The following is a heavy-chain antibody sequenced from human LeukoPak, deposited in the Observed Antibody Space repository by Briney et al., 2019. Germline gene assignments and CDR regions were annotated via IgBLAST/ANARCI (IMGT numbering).Heavy chain of an antibody. CDR1: GGSISSYY. D-gene: IGHD2-8*02. J-gene: IGHJ4*02. Sequence: SETLSLTCTVSGGSISSYYWGWIRQPPGKGLEWIGYIYYSGSTNYNPSLKSRVTISVDTSKNQFSLKLSSETAADTAVYYCARADSSLVAGYAYFDYWGQGTLVTVSS. CDR2: IYYSGST. V-gene: IGHV4-59*01. CDR3: ARADSSLVAGYAYFDY.